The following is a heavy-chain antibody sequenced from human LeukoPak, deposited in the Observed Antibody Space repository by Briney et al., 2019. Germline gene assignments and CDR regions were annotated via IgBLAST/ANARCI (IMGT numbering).Heavy chain of an antibody. Sequence: SETLSLTCTVSGGSISTYYWSWIRQSPGKGLEWIGYIYYDGSTNYNPSLKSRVTISVDTSKNQFSLKLSSVTAADTAVYYCARDRGTWNDDGFDYWGQGTLVTVSS. CDR2: IYYDGST. CDR3: ARDRGTWNDDGFDY. D-gene: IGHD1-1*01. V-gene: IGHV4-59*12. J-gene: IGHJ4*02. CDR1: GGSISTYY.